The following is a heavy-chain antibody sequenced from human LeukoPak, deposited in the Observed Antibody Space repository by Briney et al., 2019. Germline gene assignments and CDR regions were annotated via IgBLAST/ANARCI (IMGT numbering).Heavy chain of an antibody. D-gene: IGHD6-25*01. CDR2: INTNTGNP. J-gene: IGHJ5*02. Sequence: ASVKVSCKASGYTFTSYAMNWVRQAPGQELEWMGWINTNTGNPTYAQGFTGRFVFSLDTSVSTAYLQISSLKAEDTAVYYCARDPHISSGPLFDPWGQGTLVTVSS. V-gene: IGHV7-4-1*02. CDR3: ARDPHISSGPLFDP. CDR1: GYTFTSYA.